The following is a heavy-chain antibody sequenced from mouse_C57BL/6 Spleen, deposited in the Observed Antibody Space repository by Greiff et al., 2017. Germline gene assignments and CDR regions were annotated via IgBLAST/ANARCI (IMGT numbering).Heavy chain of an antibody. CDR2: IDPSDSET. J-gene: IGHJ3*01. V-gene: IGHV1-52*01. CDR1: GYTFTSYW. Sequence: QVQLKQPGAELVRPGSSVKLSCKASGYTFTSYWMHWVKQRPIQGLEWIGNIDPSDSETHYNQKFKDKATLTVDKSSSTAYMQLSSLTSEDSAVYYCARGGYGTPFAYWGQGTLVTVSA. CDR3: ARGGYGTPFAY. D-gene: IGHD2-1*01.